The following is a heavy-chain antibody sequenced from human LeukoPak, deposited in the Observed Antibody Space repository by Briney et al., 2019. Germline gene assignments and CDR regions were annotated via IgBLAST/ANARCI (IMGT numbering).Heavy chain of an antibody. Sequence: GGSLRFSCAVSGITLSNYGMSWVRQAPGKGLEWVAGISGSGGITNYADSVKSRFISSRDNHKNTMFLQMNSLRAEDTAVYFCAKRGVVIRVILVGFHKEAYYFDSWGQGALVTVSS. CDR3: AKRGVVIRVILVGFHKEAYYFDS. CDR1: GITLSNYG. J-gene: IGHJ4*02. V-gene: IGHV3-23*01. D-gene: IGHD3-10*01. CDR2: ISGSGGIT.